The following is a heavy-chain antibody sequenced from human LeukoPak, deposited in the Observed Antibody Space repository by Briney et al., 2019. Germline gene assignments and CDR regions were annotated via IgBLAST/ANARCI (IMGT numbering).Heavy chain of an antibody. CDR2: MWYDGSRE. J-gene: IGHJ4*02. Sequence: GGSLRLSCAASGFTLSTHGMHWVRQAPGKGLEWVAGMWYDGSREDYADSVKGRFTISRDMSKNTLNLQMNSLRVEDTAMFYCARDLSFGSLDFRGQGTLVTVSS. V-gene: IGHV3-33*01. CDR1: GFTLSTHG. CDR3: ARDLSFGSLDF. D-gene: IGHD1-26*01.